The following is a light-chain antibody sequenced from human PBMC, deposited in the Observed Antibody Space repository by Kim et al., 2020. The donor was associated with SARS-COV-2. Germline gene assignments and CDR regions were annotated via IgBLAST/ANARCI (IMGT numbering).Light chain of an antibody. Sequence: SATINCKSSQTLIHSEKNENYLAWYQHRPGKSPKLLVFWASMRQSGVSGRFTGSGSGTDFTLTISSLQAEDVAVYYCQQYLETPTFGQGTKVDIK. CDR1: QTLIHSEKNENY. CDR2: WAS. J-gene: IGKJ1*01. V-gene: IGKV4-1*01. CDR3: QQYLETPT.